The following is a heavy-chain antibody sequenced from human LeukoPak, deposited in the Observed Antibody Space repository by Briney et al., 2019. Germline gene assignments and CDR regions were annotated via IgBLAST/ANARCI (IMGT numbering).Heavy chain of an antibody. CDR1: GYTFTSYG. Sequence: ASVKVSCKASGYTFTSYGISWVRQAPGQRLEWMGWINAGNGNTKYSQKFQGRVTITRDTSASTAYMELSSLRSEDTAVYYCAREIQPPRSGPRWFDPWGLGTLVTVSS. J-gene: IGHJ5*02. CDR3: AREIQPPRSGPRWFDP. CDR2: INAGNGNT. D-gene: IGHD6-19*01. V-gene: IGHV1-3*01.